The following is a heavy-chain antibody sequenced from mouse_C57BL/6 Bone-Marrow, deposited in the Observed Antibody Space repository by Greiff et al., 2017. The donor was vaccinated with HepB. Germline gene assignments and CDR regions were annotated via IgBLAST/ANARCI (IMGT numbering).Heavy chain of an antibody. CDR2: IYPGSGST. D-gene: IGHD1-1*01. CDR1: GYTFTSYW. V-gene: IGHV1-55*01. Sequence: QVQLQQPGAELVKPGASVKMSCKASGYTFTSYWITWVKQRPGQGLEWIGDIYPGSGSTNYNEKFKSKATLTVDTSSSTAYMQLSSLTSEDSAVYYCASLYYYGSSPFAYWGRGTGVTVSA. J-gene: IGHJ3*01. CDR3: ASLYYYGSSPFAY.